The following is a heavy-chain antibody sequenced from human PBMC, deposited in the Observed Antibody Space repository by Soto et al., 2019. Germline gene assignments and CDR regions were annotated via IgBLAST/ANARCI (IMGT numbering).Heavy chain of an antibody. CDR1: GGSISSYY. CDR3: ARDGDDSSGYYGYYFDY. CDR2: IYYSGST. J-gene: IGHJ4*02. V-gene: IGHV4-59*12. Sequence: PSETLSLTCTVSGGSISSYYWSWIRQPPGKGLEWIGYIYYSGSTNYNPSLKSRVTISVDTSKNQFSLKLSSVTAADTAVYYCARDGDDSSGYYGYYFDYWGQGTLXXVSS. D-gene: IGHD3-22*01.